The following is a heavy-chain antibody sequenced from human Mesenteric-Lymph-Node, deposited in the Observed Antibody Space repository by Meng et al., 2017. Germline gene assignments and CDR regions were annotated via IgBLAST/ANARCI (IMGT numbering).Heavy chain of an antibody. CDR1: GGSFSGYY. CDR3: ARGYERYYYGSGSYYY. CDR2: INHSGST. D-gene: IGHD3-10*01. V-gene: IGHV4-34*01. J-gene: IGHJ4*02. Sequence: GSLRLSCAVYGGSFSGYYWSWIRQPPGKGLEWIGEINHSGSTNYNPSLKSRVTISVDTSKNQFSLKLSSVTAADTAVYYCARGYERYYYGSGSYYYWGQGTLVTVSS.